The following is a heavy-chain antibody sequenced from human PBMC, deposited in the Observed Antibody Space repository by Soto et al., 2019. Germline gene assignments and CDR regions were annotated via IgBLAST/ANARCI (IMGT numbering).Heavy chain of an antibody. CDR1: GGSIGSYY. CDR3: AHRSAASLFDY. D-gene: IGHD2-2*01. V-gene: IGHV4-59*01. CDR2: IYYSGST. J-gene: IGHJ4*02. Sequence: SETLSLTCTVSGGSIGSYYWSWIRQPPGKGLEWIGYIYYSGSTNYSPSLKSRLTITKDTSKNQVVLTMTNMDPVDTATYYCAHRSAASLFDYWGQGTLVTVSS.